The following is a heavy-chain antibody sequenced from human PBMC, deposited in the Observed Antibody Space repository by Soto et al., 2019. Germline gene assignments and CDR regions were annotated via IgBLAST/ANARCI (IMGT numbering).Heavy chain of an antibody. Sequence: GGSLRLSCAASGFTFSSYDMHWVRQATGKGLEWVSAIGTAGDTYYPGSVKGRFTISRENAKNSLYLQMNSLRAEDTAVYYCARGSPQYSSSWFWFDPWGQGTLVTVSS. CDR2: IGTAGDT. CDR3: ARGSPQYSSSWFWFDP. V-gene: IGHV3-13*01. CDR1: GFTFSSYD. D-gene: IGHD6-13*01. J-gene: IGHJ5*02.